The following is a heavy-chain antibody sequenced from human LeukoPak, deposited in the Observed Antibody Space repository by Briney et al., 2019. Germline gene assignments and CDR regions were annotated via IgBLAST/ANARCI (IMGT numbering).Heavy chain of an antibody. CDR3: AREHFDSSGCTAHLDY. V-gene: IGHV4-59*01. D-gene: IGHD3-22*01. Sequence: PSETLSLTCTVSGGSISSDYWSWIRQPPGKGLEWIGYIYYSGSTNYNPSLKSRVTISVDTSKNQFSLKLSSVTAADTAVYYCAREHFDSSGCTAHLDYWGQGTLLTVSS. CDR2: IYYSGST. CDR1: GGSISSDY. J-gene: IGHJ4*02.